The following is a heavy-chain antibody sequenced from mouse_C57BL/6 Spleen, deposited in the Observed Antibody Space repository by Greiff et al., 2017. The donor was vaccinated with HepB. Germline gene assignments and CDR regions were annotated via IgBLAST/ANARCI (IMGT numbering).Heavy chain of an antibody. Sequence: VQLQQSGAELVRPGASVKLSCTASGFNIKDYYMHWVKQRPEQGLEWIGRIDPEDGDTEYAPKFQGKATMTADTSSNTAYPQLSSLTSEDTAVYYCTFDYYGSFYYAMDYWGQGTSVTVSS. CDR2: IDPEDGDT. CDR3: TFDYYGSFYYAMDY. CDR1: GFNIKDYY. J-gene: IGHJ4*01. D-gene: IGHD1-1*01. V-gene: IGHV14-1*01.